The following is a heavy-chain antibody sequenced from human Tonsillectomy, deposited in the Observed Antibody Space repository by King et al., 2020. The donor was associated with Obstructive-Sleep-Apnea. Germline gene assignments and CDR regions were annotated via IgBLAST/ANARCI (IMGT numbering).Heavy chain of an antibody. J-gene: IGHJ6*02. CDR2: ISYDGSNK. V-gene: IGHV3-30*04. CDR3: ARGGESSSSVAADCCYGMDV. Sequence: VQLVESGGGVVQPGRSLRLSCAASGFTFSTFAMHWVRQAPGKGLEWVTVISYDGSNKYYADFVKGRFTISRDSSKNTLYLQMNSLRAEDTAGYYCARGGESSSSVAADCCYGMDVWGQGTTVTVSS. D-gene: IGHD6-6*01. CDR1: GFTFSTFA.